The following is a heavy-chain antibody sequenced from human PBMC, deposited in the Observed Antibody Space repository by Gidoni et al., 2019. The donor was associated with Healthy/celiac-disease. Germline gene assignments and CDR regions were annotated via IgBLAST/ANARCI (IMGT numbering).Heavy chain of an antibody. V-gene: IGHV4-39*01. CDR2: IYYRGNT. J-gene: IGHJ4*02. CDR3: ARIAALIDY. D-gene: IGHD6-6*01. Sequence: QLQRQESAPRLVQPSDTLSLTRTLPGGSTSSRSYFWGWNRQPPRRGLEWIGSIYYRGNTQYNTSRKSRVTISVVTSKNQFSLKMSAVTAADTAVYDCARIAALIDYWGQGTLVTVSS. CDR1: GGSTSSRSYF.